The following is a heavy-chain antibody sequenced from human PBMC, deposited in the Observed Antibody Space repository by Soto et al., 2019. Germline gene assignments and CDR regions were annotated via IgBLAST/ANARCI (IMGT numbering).Heavy chain of an antibody. V-gene: IGHV3-23*01. CDR3: AKALSHDSPFDY. D-gene: IGHD1-1*01. CDR2: ISGGGGTT. CDR1: GFTFIDYA. Sequence: EVQLLESGGGLVQPGGSLRLSCTASGFTFIDYAMSWVRQAPGKRLEWVSLISGGGGTTQYAASVKGRFTISRDNSKNTVYLQMNSLRGEDTAVYFCAKALSHDSPFDYWGHGTLVTVSS. J-gene: IGHJ4*01.